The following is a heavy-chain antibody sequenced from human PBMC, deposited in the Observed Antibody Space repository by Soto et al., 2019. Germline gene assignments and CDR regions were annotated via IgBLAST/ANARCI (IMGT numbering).Heavy chain of an antibody. V-gene: IGHV3-23*01. Sequence: EVQLLESGGGSAQPGGSLRLSCAASGFIFRTYAMNWVRQAPGKGLEWVSVMVGDGSSSDYADSVRGRFTISRDNSKNTLYLQMNSLRVEDTAVYYCAKDLRPDGRYDLDYWGQGTLVTVSS. CDR3: AKDLRPDGRYDLDY. CDR1: GFIFRTYA. J-gene: IGHJ4*02. CDR2: MVGDGSSS. D-gene: IGHD1-26*01.